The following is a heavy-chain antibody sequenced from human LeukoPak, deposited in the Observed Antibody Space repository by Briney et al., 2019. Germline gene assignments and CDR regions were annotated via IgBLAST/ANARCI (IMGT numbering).Heavy chain of an antibody. V-gene: IGHV3-23*01. CDR1: GFTFSSHA. CDR3: ANDPGYSSSWYGGFDP. Sequence: PGGSLRLSCAASGFTFSSHAMSWVRQAPGKGLEWVSAISSNGGSTYYADSVKGRFTISRDNSKNTLYLQMNSLRAEDTAVYYCANDPGYSSSWYGGFDPWGQGTLVTVSS. J-gene: IGHJ5*02. D-gene: IGHD6-13*01. CDR2: ISSNGGST.